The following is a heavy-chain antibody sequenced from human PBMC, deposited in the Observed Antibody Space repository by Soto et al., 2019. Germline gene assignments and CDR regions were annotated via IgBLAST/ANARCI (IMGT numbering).Heavy chain of an antibody. J-gene: IGHJ4*02. CDR2: IYHSGST. CDR1: GGSISSGGYC. D-gene: IGHD3-9*01. V-gene: IGHV4-30-2*01. Sequence: PSETLSLTCAVSGGSISSGGYCWSWIRKPPGKGLEWIGYIYHSGSTYYNPSLKSRVTISVDTSKSQFSLNLNSVTAADTAVYYCARGYDILTGPLDYWGPGTLVTVSS. CDR3: ARGYDILTGPLDY.